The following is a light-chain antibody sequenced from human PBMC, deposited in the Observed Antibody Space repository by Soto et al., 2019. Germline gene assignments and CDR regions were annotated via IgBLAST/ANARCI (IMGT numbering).Light chain of an antibody. J-gene: IGLJ1*01. Sequence: QSVLTQPASVSGSPGQSIAISCTGTSSDVGSHDLVSWYQQQSGKVPKLIIYDVSSRPSGVSNHFSGSKSGNTASLTISGLQAEDEADYYCSSFTSPTPYVFGTGTKVTVL. CDR2: DVS. V-gene: IGLV2-14*02. CDR3: SSFTSPTPYV. CDR1: SSDVGSHDL.